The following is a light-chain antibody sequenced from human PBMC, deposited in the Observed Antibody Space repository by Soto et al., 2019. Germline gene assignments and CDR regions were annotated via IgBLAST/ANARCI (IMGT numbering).Light chain of an antibody. V-gene: IGLV4-69*01. CDR3: QTWDTGIQF. Sequence: QLVLTQSPSASASLGASVKLTCTLSSGHSNNAIAWHQQQPEKGPRFLMRLNSDGSHNKGDGIPDRFSGSSSGAERYLTISSLHSEDEADYYCQTWDTGIQFFGGGTKLTVL. J-gene: IGLJ2*01. CDR2: LNSDGSH. CDR1: SGHSNNA.